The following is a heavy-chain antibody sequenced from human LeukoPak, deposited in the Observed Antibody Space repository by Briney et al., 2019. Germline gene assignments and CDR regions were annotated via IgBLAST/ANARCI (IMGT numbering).Heavy chain of an antibody. CDR1: GYTFTSYG. D-gene: IGHD2-21*01. CDR3: ASGCGGDCYSEFDY. J-gene: IGHJ4*02. V-gene: IGHV1-18*01. Sequence: ASVKVSCKASGYTFTSYGISWVRQAPGQGLEGMGWISAYNGNTNYAQKLQGRVTMTTDTSTSTAYMELRSLRSDDTAVYYCASGCGGDCYSEFDYWGQGTLATASS. CDR2: ISAYNGNT.